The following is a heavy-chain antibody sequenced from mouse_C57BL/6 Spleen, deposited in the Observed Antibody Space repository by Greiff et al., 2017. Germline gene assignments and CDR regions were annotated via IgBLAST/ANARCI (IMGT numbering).Heavy chain of an antibody. CDR2: INPSSGYT. V-gene: IGHV1-7*01. J-gene: IGHJ3*01. CDR1: GYTFTSYW. CDR3: ARSRYGYDPWFAY. D-gene: IGHD2-2*01. Sequence: QVQLQQSGAELAKPGASVKLSCKASGYTFTSYWMHWVKRRPGRGLEWIGYINPSSGYTKYNQKFRDKATLTADKSSSTAYMQLSSLTYEDSAVYYCARSRYGYDPWFAYWGQGTLVTVSA.